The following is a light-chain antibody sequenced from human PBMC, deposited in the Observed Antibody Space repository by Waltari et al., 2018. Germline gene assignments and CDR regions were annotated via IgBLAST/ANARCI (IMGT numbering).Light chain of an antibody. CDR3: AAWDDSLNGPV. J-gene: IGLJ3*02. CDR1: SPKIGNNA. Sequence: QSVLTQPPSVSEAPRQRVPISCPGRSPKIGNNAVKWYQQLPGKAPKLLIYYNDLLPSGVSDRFSGSKSGTSASLAISGLQSEDEADYYCAAWDDSLNGPVFGGGTKLTVV. V-gene: IGLV1-36*01. CDR2: YND.